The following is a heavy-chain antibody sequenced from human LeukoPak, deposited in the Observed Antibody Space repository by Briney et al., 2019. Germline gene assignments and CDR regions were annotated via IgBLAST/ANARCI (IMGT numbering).Heavy chain of an antibody. Sequence: SETLSLTCTVSGGSISSYYWSWIRQPPGKGLEWIGYIYYSGSTTYNPSLKSRVTISVDTSKNQFSLKLSSVTAADTAVYYCARGNYGDYWYFQHWGQGTLVTVSS. CDR2: IYYSGST. CDR1: GGSISSYY. CDR3: ARGNYGDYWYFQH. D-gene: IGHD4-17*01. J-gene: IGHJ1*01. V-gene: IGHV4-59*01.